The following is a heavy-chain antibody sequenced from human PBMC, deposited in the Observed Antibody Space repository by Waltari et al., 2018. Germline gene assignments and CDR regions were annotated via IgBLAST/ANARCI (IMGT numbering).Heavy chain of an antibody. CDR1: GGTFSSYA. CDR2: IIPIHGIA. CDR3: ARDRSSGWYQDY. J-gene: IGHJ4*02. D-gene: IGHD6-19*01. V-gene: IGHV1-69*10. Sequence: QVQLVQSGAEVKKPGSSVKVSCKASGGTFSSYAISWVRQAPGQGLEWMGGIIPIHGIANYAPKFQGRVTITADKSTSTAYMEMSSLRSEDTAVYYCARDRSSGWYQDYWGQGTLVTVSS.